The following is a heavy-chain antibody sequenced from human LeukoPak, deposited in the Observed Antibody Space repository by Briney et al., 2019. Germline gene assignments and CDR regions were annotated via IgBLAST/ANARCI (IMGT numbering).Heavy chain of an antibody. CDR1: GGSISSGGYY. V-gene: IGHV4-31*03. D-gene: IGHD3-22*01. CDR3: AREYYDSSGTIFDY. Sequence: LQTLSLTCTVSGGSISSGGYYWSWIRQHPGKGLEWIGYIYYSGSTYYNPSLKSRVTISVDTSKNQFSLKLSSVTAADTAVYYCAREYYDSSGTIFDYWGQGTLVTVSS. J-gene: IGHJ4*02. CDR2: IYYSGST.